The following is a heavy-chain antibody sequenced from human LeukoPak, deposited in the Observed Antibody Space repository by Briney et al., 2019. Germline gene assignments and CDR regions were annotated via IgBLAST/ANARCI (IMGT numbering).Heavy chain of an antibody. J-gene: IGHJ2*01. Sequence: SETLSLTCTVSGGAISSYYWSWIRQPPGKGLEWIGYIHYSGSTNYNPSLKSRVTISVDTSKNQFSLKLSSVTAADTAVYYCARTPVAATSWYFDLWGRGTLVTVSS. CDR3: ARTPVAATSWYFDL. V-gene: IGHV4-59*01. D-gene: IGHD6-19*01. CDR2: IHYSGST. CDR1: GGAISSYY.